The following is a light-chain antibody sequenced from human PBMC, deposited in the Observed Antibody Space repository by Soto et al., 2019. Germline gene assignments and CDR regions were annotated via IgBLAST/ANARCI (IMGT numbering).Light chain of an antibody. CDR3: QPADSFLFT. CDR2: GAS. CDR1: QSISTW. V-gene: IGKV1-12*01. J-gene: IGKJ3*01. Sequence: DIQMTQSPSSVSASVGDRVTMSCRASQSISTWLVWYQQKPGKAPKLLIYGASNLQSGVPSRFTGARSGTEFTLTITGLQPADFAPYSCQPADSFLFTFGPATK.